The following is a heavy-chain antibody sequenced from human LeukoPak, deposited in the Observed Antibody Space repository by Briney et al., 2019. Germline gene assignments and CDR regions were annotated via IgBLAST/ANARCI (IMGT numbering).Heavy chain of an antibody. V-gene: IGHV4-39*01. CDR2: SHYSGST. Sequence: SETLSLTCTVSGDSIRSSRYHWAWIRQPPGKRLEWIGRSHYSGSTYYNPSLKSRVTISVDTPKNQLSLKLNSATSSDTAVYFCARRDYGGLLDYWGQGTLVTVSS. CDR1: GDSIRSSRYH. J-gene: IGHJ4*02. CDR3: ARRDYGGLLDY. D-gene: IGHD4-23*01.